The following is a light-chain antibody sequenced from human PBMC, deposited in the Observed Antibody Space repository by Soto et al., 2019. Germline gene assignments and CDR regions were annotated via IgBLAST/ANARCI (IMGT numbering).Light chain of an antibody. V-gene: IGKV3-11*01. Sequence: EIVLTQSPATLSLSPGERATLSCRASQSVSSYLAWYQQKPGQAPRLLIYDASNRATGIPARFSGSGSGTDFTLTISSLEPEDFAVYYCQQRFEELTFGGGTKVEIK. CDR3: QQRFEELT. CDR2: DAS. CDR1: QSVSSY. J-gene: IGKJ4*01.